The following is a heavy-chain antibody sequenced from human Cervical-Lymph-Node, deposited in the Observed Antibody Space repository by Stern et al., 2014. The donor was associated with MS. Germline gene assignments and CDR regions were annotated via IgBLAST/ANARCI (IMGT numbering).Heavy chain of an antibody. J-gene: IGHJ4*02. CDR3: ARDTSSPERSDW. D-gene: IGHD1-1*01. CDR2: VANVGST. Sequence: EMQLVQSGGGEIQPGGTLRLTCTASGFTVSRGYMTWVRQAPGKGLEWFSLVANVGSTFYTDSVKGRFTISRDDSKTTVYLHMTSLRAEDTAMYYCARDTSSPERSDWWGQGTLVTVSS. V-gene: IGHV3-53*01. CDR1: GFTVSRGY.